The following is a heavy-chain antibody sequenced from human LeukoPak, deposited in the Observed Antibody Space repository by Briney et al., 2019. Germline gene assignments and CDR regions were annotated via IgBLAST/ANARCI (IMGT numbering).Heavy chain of an antibody. CDR1: GFTFNSYA. CDR2: VTGSGSST. V-gene: IGHV3-23*01. J-gene: IGHJ6*02. Sequence: GGSLRLSCAASGFTFNSYAMSWVRQAPGMGLEWVSAVTGSGSSTYYADSVKGRFTISRDNAKSTLSLQMNTLRAEDTAVYYCARIGRVVGATPGSYYYGLDVWGQGTTVSVSS. D-gene: IGHD2-15*01. CDR3: ARIGRVVGATPGSYYYGLDV.